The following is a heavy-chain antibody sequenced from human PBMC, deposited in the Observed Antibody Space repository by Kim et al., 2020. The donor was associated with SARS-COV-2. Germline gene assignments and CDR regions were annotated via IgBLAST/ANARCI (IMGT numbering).Heavy chain of an antibody. CDR2: YN. CDR3: ARTTAMMFDF. D-gene: IGHD5-18*01. Sequence: YNDFAFFVKSRITINPDTSKNQFSLQLNSVTPEDTALYFCARTTAMMFDFWGQGTLVTVSS. J-gene: IGHJ4*02. V-gene: IGHV6-1*01.